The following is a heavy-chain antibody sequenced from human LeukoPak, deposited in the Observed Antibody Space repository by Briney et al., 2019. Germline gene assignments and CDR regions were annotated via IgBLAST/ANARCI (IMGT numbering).Heavy chain of an antibody. Sequence: SETLSLTCTVSGGSISRYYWSWIRQPPGKGLEWIGRLYTSGSTNYNPSLKRRVSMSVATSKTQFSLRLSSVTAADTAIYYCANDYFDRTSYNGFIYWGQGSLVTTSS. CDR2: LYTSGST. J-gene: IGHJ4*02. CDR3: ANDYFDRTSYNGFIY. CDR1: GGSISRYY. V-gene: IGHV4-4*07. D-gene: IGHD3-22*01.